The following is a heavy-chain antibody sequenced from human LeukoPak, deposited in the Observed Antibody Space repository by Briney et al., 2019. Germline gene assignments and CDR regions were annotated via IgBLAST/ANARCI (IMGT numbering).Heavy chain of an antibody. J-gene: IGHJ5*02. CDR3: AREGSSSWGFDP. CDR1: GGSVSSGSYY. D-gene: IGHD6-13*01. V-gene: IGHV4-61*01. CDR2: IYYSGST. Sequence: PSETLSLTCTVSGGSVSSGSYYWSWIRQPPGTGLEWIGYIYYSGSTNYNPSLKSRVTISVDTSKNQFSLKLSSVTAVDTAVYYCAREGSSSWGFDPWGQGTLVTVSS.